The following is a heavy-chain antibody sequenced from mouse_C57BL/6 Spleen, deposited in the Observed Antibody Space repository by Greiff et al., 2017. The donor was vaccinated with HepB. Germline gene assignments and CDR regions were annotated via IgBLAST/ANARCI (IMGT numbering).Heavy chain of an antibody. D-gene: IGHD2-2*01. V-gene: IGHV5-9-1*02. CDR2: ISSGGDYI. J-gene: IGHJ2*01. CDR3: TRESMVTPYYFDY. CDR1: GFTFSSYA. Sequence: EVQLVESGEGLVKPGGSLKLSCAASGFTFSSYAMSWVRQTPEKRLEWVAYISSGGDYIYYADTVKGRFTISRDNARNTLYLQISSLKSEDTAMYYCTRESMVTPYYFDYWGQGTTLTVSS.